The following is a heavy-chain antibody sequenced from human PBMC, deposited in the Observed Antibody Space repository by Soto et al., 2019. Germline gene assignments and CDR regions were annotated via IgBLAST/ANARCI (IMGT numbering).Heavy chain of an antibody. CDR2: IYWDDDK. CDR1: GFSISTSGVG. CDR3: AHRDGNMVRGVISFDY. V-gene: IGHV2-5*02. D-gene: IGHD3-10*01. J-gene: IGHJ4*02. Sequence: QITLKESGPTLVKPTQTLTLTCTFSGFSISTSGVGVGWIRQPPGKALEWLALIYWDDDKRYSPILKSRLTIAKDTPKNQVVLTVTNMDPVDTASYYCAHRDGNMVRGVISFDYWGQGTLVTVSS.